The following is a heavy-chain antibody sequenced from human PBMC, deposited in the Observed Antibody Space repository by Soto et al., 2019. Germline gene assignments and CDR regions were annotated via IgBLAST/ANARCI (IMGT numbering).Heavy chain of an antibody. Sequence: QVQLVQSGAEVKKPGASVKVSCKASGYTFTNYDITWVRQAPGQGLESMGWISTYNGNTNYAQKVQGRVTMTTDTSTSTAYMELTSLRSDDAAVYYCARRGGCSGGACYSVDYWGQGTLVTVSS. J-gene: IGHJ4*02. CDR3: ARRGGCSGGACYSVDY. CDR2: ISTYNGNT. V-gene: IGHV1-18*01. D-gene: IGHD2-15*01. CDR1: GYTFTNYD.